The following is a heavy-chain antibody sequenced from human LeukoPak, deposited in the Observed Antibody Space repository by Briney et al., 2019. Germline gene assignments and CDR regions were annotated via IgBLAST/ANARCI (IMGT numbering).Heavy chain of an antibody. D-gene: IGHD4-17*01. V-gene: IGHV3-48*01. J-gene: IGHJ4*02. Sequence: GGSLRLSCAASGFTFSSYSMNWARQAPGKGLEWVSYISHSSRTIYYADSVKGRFTISRDNAKNSLYLQVNSLRAEDSAVYYCARDRLHYGEYEKTFDYWGQGTLITVSS. CDR3: ARDRLHYGEYEKTFDY. CDR1: GFTFSSYS. CDR2: ISHSSRTI.